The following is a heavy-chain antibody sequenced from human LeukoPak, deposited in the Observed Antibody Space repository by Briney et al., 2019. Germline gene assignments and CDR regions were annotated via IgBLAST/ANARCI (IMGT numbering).Heavy chain of an antibody. V-gene: IGHV3-53*01. CDR3: AREGRPNAFDI. J-gene: IGHJ3*02. CDR1: GFTVSSNY. Sequence: PGGSLRLSCSASGFTVSSNYMSWVRQAPGKGLEWVSVIYSGGSTYYADSVKGRFTISRDNAKSSLYLQMNSLRAEDTAVYYCAREGRPNAFDIWGQGTMVTVSS. CDR2: IYSGGST.